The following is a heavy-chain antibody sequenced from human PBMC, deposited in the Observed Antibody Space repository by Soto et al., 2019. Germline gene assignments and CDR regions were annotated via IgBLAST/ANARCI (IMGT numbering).Heavy chain of an antibody. CDR3: ARHYNTGAFFDY. V-gene: IGHV4-39*01. J-gene: IGHJ4*02. CDR1: GASVSSSHYL. Sequence: PSETLSLTCSVSGASVSSSHYLGWIRQPPGKGLEWIGSVSYSGGPYYSPSFKSRITIFVDTSNNQFSLRVRSVTATDTAVYFCARHYNTGAFFDYWGQGKLVTVSS. CDR2: VSYSGGP. D-gene: IGHD1-20*01.